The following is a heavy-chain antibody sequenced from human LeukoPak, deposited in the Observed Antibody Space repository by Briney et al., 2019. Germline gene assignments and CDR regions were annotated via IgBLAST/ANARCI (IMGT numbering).Heavy chain of an antibody. CDR1: GGSISSYY. CDR2: IYYSGST. D-gene: IGHD2-8*01. CDR3: ARTKGGFDP. Sequence: SETLSLTCTVSGGSISSYYWSWIRQPPGKGLEWIGYIYYSGSTNYNPSLKSRVTISVDTSKNQFSLKLSSVTAADTAVYYCARTKGGFDPGGQGTLVTVSS. J-gene: IGHJ5*02. V-gene: IGHV4-59*08.